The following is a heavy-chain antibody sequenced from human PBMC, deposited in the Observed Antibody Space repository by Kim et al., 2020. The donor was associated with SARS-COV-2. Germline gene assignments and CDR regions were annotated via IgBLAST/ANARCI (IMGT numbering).Heavy chain of an antibody. Sequence: GVSLRLSCAASGLTFSDYYMSWIRQAPGKGLEFVSFISSTGTATYYADSVKGRFTISRDNTNNSLYLQMNSLRAEDTAVYYCARESRGVVVTGPAYWGQGTLVTVSS. V-gene: IGHV3-11*01. J-gene: IGHJ4*02. D-gene: IGHD2-2*01. CDR2: ISSTGTAT. CDR1: GLTFSDYY. CDR3: ARESRGVVVTGPAY.